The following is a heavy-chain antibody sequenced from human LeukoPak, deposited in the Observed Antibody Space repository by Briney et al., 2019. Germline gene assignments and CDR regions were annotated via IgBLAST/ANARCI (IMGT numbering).Heavy chain of an antibody. D-gene: IGHD3-3*01. Sequence: GGSLRLSCAASGFTFSSYAMSWVRQAPGKGLEWVSAITGSGGSTYYADSVKGRFTISRDNSKNTLYLQMNSLRAEDTATYYCAKAVVLMSGYEYYFDYWGQGTLVTVSS. CDR1: GFTFSSYA. V-gene: IGHV3-23*01. J-gene: IGHJ4*02. CDR3: AKAVVLMSGYEYYFDY. CDR2: ITGSGGST.